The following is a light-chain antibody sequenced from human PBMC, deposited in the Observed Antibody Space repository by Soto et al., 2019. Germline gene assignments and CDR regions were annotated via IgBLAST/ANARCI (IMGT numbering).Light chain of an antibody. V-gene: IGKV3-20*01. CDR1: QSIGLAI. CDR3: HQFGSSPQT. J-gene: IGKJ1*01. CDR2: GPS. Sequence: SWLPGERATLSCRASQSIGLAIAWYQQKPGQAPRLLIYGPSSRATGIPERFSGSGSGTDFTLTISRLEPEDFAVYFCHQFGSSPQTFGHGTKVDIK.